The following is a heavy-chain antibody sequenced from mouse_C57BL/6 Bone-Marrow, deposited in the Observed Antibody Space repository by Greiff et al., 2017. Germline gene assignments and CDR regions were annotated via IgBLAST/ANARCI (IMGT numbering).Heavy chain of an antibody. J-gene: IGHJ3*01. CDR1: GFTFSSYA. Sequence: DVKLVESGGGLVKPGGSLKLSCAASGFTFSSYAMSWVRQTPEKRLEWVATISDGGSYTYYPDNVKGRFTISRDNAKNNLYLQMSHLKSEATAMYYWSRSDYGSSYGFAYWGQGTLVTVSA. CDR3: SRSDYGSSYGFAY. CDR2: ISDGGSYT. V-gene: IGHV5-4*03. D-gene: IGHD1-1*01.